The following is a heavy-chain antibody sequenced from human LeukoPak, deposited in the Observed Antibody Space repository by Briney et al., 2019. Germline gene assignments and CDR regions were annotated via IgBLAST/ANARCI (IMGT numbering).Heavy chain of an antibody. CDR1: GFTFSSYW. CDR3: ARDTGSSSPYYCYGMDV. D-gene: IGHD6-6*01. J-gene: IGHJ6*02. V-gene: IGHV3-7*01. Sequence: PGGSLRLSCAASGFTFSSYWMSWVRQAPGKGLEWAANMKQDGSEKYYVDSVKGRFTISRDNAKNSLYLQMNSLRAEDTAVYYCARDTGSSSPYYCYGMDVWGRGTTVTVSS. CDR2: MKQDGSEK.